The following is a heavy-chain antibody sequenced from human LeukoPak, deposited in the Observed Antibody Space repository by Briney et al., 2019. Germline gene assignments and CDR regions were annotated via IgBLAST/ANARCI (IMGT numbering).Heavy chain of an antibody. D-gene: IGHD5-18*01. CDR2: ISGSGGST. V-gene: IGHV3-23*01. J-gene: IGHJ4*02. Sequence: SGGSLRLSCAASGFTFSSYAMSWVRQAPGKGLEWVSAISGSGGSTYYAYSVKGRFTVSRDNSKNTLYLQMDSLRAEDTAVYYCAKIAQLWLQFLDYWGQGTLVTVSS. CDR3: AKIAQLWLQFLDY. CDR1: GFTFSSYA.